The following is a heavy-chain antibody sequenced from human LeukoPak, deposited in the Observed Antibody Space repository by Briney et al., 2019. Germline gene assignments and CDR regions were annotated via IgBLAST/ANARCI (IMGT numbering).Heavy chain of an antibody. CDR1: GGSISTTTYY. D-gene: IGHD6-6*01. CDR2: IYYNGGT. CDR3: ARHRVGSSNFDS. Sequence: RPSETLSLTCTVSGGSISTTTYYWDWIRQPPGKGLEWIGNIYYNGGTSFHPSVKSRVTMSVDTSKNQFSLRLSSVTAADTALYYCARHRVGSSNFDSWGQGTLVTVSS. J-gene: IGHJ4*02. V-gene: IGHV4-39*01.